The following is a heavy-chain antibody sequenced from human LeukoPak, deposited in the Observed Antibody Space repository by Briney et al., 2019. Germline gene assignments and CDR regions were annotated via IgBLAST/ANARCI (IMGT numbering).Heavy chain of an antibody. J-gene: IGHJ4*02. CDR1: GFTFSSYA. Sequence: GGSLRLSCAASGFTFSSYAMSWVRQAPGKGLEWVSAISGSGGSTYYADSVKGRFTISRDNSKNTLYLQMNSLRAEDTAVYYCAKDLRYFDWLWDYFDYWGQGTLVTVSS. CDR2: ISGSGGST. V-gene: IGHV3-23*01. D-gene: IGHD3-9*01. CDR3: AKDLRYFDWLWDYFDY.